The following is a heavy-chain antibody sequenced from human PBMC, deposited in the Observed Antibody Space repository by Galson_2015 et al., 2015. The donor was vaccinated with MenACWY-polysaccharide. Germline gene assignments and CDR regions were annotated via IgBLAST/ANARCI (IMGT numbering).Heavy chain of an antibody. D-gene: IGHD2-15*01. V-gene: IGHV3-30*03. J-gene: IGHJ4*02. CDR3: VRDWYCSNVGCFYYDY. Sequence: VRQAPGQGPEWVAVISFDGSDAPHADSVKGRFTISRDNSKNTVSLQMSGLRAEDTAGYYCVRDWYCSNVGCFYYDYWGPGTLVAVSS. CDR2: ISFDGSDA.